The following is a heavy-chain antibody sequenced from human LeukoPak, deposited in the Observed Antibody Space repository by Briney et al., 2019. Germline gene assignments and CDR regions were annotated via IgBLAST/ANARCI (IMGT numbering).Heavy chain of an antibody. D-gene: IGHD2/OR15-2a*01. CDR3: ARGRSTVTSTLHSTFYSDFDY. CDR1: GYTFTGYY. CDR2: INPNSGGT. J-gene: IGHJ4*02. Sequence: GASVKVSCKASGYTFTGYYIHWVRQAPGQGLEWMGRINPNSGGTNYAQNVQGRVTMTTDTSISTAYMEVGRLRSDDTAVYYCARGRSTVTSTLHSTFYSDFDYWGQGTLVTVSS. V-gene: IGHV1-2*06.